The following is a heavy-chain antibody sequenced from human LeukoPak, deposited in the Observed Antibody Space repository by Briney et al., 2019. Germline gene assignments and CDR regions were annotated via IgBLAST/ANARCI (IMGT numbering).Heavy chain of an antibody. CDR2: INYGGST. Sequence: SETLSLTCTVSEMSFSAYYWNWTRQSPGKGLEWIGEINYGGSTKYTPSLEGRGTILIDTSKNQFSLKLTSVTAADTAVYYCARGFPPGSGSRGSHAFDVWGQGTMVTVSS. CDR1: EMSFSAYY. V-gene: IGHV4-34*01. CDR3: ARGFPPGSGSRGSHAFDV. J-gene: IGHJ3*01. D-gene: IGHD6-19*01.